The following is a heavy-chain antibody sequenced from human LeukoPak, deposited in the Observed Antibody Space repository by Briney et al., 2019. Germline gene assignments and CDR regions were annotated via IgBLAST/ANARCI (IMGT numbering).Heavy chain of an antibody. D-gene: IGHD3-22*01. V-gene: IGHV4-59*01. CDR1: GGSISSYY. CDR3: ARGRYYDSSGYRPYYYYYYMDV. Sequence: SSETLSLTCTVSGGSISSYYWSWIRQPPGKGLEWIGYIYCSGSTNYNPSLKSRVTISVDTSKNQFSLKLSSVTPADTAVYYCARGRYYDSSGYRPYYYYYYMDVWGKGTTVTVSS. CDR2: IYCSGST. J-gene: IGHJ6*03.